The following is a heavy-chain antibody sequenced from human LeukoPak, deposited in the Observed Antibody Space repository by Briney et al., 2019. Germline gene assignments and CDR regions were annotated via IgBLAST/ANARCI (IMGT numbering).Heavy chain of an antibody. CDR3: ARPFFEGRYFAPFDP. Sequence: SETLSLTCTVSGGFISSSSYYWGWIRQPPGKGLEWIGSIYYSGSTYYSPSLKSRVTISVDTSRNQFSLKLSSVTAADTAVYYCARPFFEGRYFAPFDPWGQGTLVTVSS. D-gene: IGHD3-9*01. J-gene: IGHJ5*02. V-gene: IGHV4-39*01. CDR2: IYYSGST. CDR1: GGFISSSSYY.